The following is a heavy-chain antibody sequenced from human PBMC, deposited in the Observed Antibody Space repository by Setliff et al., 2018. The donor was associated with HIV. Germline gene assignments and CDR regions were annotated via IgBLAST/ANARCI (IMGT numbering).Heavy chain of an antibody. CDR3: ARGRVTLNGVAAGHHYMDV. CDR2: VYYTGST. CDR1: GGFIGTYY. Sequence: PSETLSLTCTVSGGFIGTYYWSWIRQSPGKGLEWIGSVYYTGSTNYNPSLESRVTMSVDTSKNQFSLRLMSLTAADTAIYYCARGRVTLNGVAAGHHYMDVWGKGNTVTAP. D-gene: IGHD3-3*01. V-gene: IGHV4-59*13. J-gene: IGHJ6*03.